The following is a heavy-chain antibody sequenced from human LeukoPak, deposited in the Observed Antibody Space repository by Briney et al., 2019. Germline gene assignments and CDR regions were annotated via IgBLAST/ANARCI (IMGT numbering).Heavy chain of an antibody. D-gene: IGHD3-22*01. V-gene: IGHV1-69*05. CDR2: IIPMIGTA. Sequence: GASVKVSCKASGGSFSTHAINWVRQAPGLGLEWMGGIIPMIGTANYAQKFQGRVTITTDGSTSTAYMELSSLRSEDTAVYYCARLPTPLLPEDYWGQGTLITVSS. CDR3: ARLPTPLLPEDY. J-gene: IGHJ4*02. CDR1: GGSFSTHA.